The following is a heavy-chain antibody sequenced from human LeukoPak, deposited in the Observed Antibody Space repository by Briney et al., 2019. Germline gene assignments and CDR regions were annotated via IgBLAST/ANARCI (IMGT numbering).Heavy chain of an antibody. D-gene: IGHD2-2*01. Sequence: PGAPSDTPTVSCGYISSRRYYWGSTRHPPGPGLEWIGRIYYSGSTYSNPSLMSRVTTSVDTSKNQFSLKLSSVTAADTAVYCCARYCSSTSCSIRRTFDIWGQGTMVTVSS. V-gene: IGHV4-39*01. J-gene: IGHJ3*02. CDR2: IYYSGST. CDR1: CGYISSRRYY. CDR3: ARYCSSTSCSIRRTFDI.